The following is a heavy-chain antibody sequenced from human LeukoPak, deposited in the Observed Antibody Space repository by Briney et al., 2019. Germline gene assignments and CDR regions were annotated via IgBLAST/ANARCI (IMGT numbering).Heavy chain of an antibody. CDR3: ARLGTAADY. CDR2: ISYSGST. V-gene: IGHV4-39*01. CDR1: GGSISSSGYY. J-gene: IGHJ4*02. Sequence: PSETLSLTCTVSGGSISSSGYYWGWIRQPPGKGLEWIGNISYSGSTYYNPSLKSRLTISVDTSKNQFSLKLSSVTAADTAVYYCARLGTAADYWGQGTLVTVSS.